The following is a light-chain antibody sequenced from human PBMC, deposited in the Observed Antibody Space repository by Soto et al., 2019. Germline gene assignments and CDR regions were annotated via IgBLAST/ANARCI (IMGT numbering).Light chain of an antibody. CDR3: QQRSDWPST. J-gene: IGKJ4*01. CDR1: KSVSSY. V-gene: IGKV3-11*01. CDR2: DAS. Sequence: EIVLTQSPATLSWSPGERATLSCRASKSVSSYLAWYQQKPGQAPRLLIYDASNRATGIPARFSGSGSGTDFTLTISSLEPDDFAVYYCQQRSDWPSTFGGGTKVQIK.